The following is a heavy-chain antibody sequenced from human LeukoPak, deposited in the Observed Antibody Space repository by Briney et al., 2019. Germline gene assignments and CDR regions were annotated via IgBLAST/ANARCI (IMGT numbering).Heavy chain of an antibody. CDR1: GFTFSGYA. D-gene: IGHD3-3*01. CDR2: ITASGDTT. CDR3: ARDRANYDFWSGYYPIYYYYGMDV. J-gene: IGHJ6*02. Sequence: GGSLRLSCAASGFTFSGYAMRWVRQAPGKGLEWVSSITASGDTTYYADSVKGRFTISRDNSKNTLYLQMNSLRAEDTAVYYCARDRANYDFWSGYYPIYYYYGMDVWGQGTTVTVSS. V-gene: IGHV3-23*01.